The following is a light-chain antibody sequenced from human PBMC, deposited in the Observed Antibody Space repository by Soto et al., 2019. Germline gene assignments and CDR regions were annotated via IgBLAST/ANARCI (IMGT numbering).Light chain of an antibody. Sequence: DSVLTQSPGTLSLSPGERATLSCRASQSVSSSFLAWYQLKPGQAPRLLIYGASSRTTGIPDRFSGSGSGTDFTLTISRLEPEDFAVYYCQQYDNSPWTFGEGTKVEIK. V-gene: IGKV3-20*01. CDR3: QQYDNSPWT. CDR2: GAS. J-gene: IGKJ1*01. CDR1: QSVSSSF.